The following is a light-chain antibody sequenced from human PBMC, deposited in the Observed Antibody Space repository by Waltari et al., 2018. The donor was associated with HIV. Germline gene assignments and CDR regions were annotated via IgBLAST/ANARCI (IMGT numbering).Light chain of an antibody. CDR3: QQYSNWPT. V-gene: IGKV3D-15*01. CDR2: GTS. Sequence: EIVLTQSPATLSVSPGEGVTLSCRASQSGTHNLAWYQQRPGQAPRLLIYGTSSRVTGTPARFSGSGYATDFTLTISSLQFEDFAVYFCQQYSNWPTFGPGTKV. CDR1: QSGTHN. J-gene: IGKJ3*01.